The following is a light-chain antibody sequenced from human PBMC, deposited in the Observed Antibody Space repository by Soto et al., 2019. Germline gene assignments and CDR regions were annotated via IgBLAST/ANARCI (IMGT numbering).Light chain of an antibody. V-gene: IGLV2-14*03. CDR2: DVN. CDR3: SSYTTSSTHV. Sequence: QSALTQPASVSGSPGQSITISCTGTSSDIGAFPFVSWYQQHPGKVPELMIFDVNRRPSGVSDRFSGSKSGNTASLTISGLQAEDEGDYYCSSYTTSSTHVFGSGTKLTVL. J-gene: IGLJ1*01. CDR1: SSDIGAFPF.